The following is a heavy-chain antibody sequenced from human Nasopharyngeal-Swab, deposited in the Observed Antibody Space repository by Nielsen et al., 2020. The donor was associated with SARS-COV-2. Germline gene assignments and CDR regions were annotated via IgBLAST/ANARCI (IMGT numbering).Heavy chain of an antibody. D-gene: IGHD4-11*01. J-gene: IGHJ4*02. CDR2: ISSSSSYI. CDR3: ARWDYSNYDLDY. V-gene: IGHV3-21*01. Sequence: GESLKISCAASGFTFSSHSMNWVRQAPGKGLEWVSSISSSSSYIYYADSVKGRFTISRDNAKNSLYLQMNSLRAEDTAVYYCARWDYSNYDLDYWGQGTLVTVSS. CDR1: GFTFSSHS.